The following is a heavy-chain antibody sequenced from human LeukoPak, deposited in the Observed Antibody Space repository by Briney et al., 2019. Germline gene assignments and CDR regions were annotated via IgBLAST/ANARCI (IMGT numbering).Heavy chain of an antibody. CDR2: ISGSGGST. Sequence: GGSLRLSCAASGFTFSSYAMSWVRQAPGKGLEWVSAISGSGGSTYYADSVKGRFTISRDNSKNIVFLQMNDLRTEDTAFYYCTRDSANYHFAYWGQGALVTVSS. D-gene: IGHD4/OR15-4a*01. CDR3: TRDSANYHFAY. CDR1: GFTFSSYA. J-gene: IGHJ4*02. V-gene: IGHV3-23*01.